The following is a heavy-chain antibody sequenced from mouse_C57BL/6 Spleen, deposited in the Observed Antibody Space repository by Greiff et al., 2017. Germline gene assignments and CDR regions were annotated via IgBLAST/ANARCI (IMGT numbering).Heavy chain of an antibody. CDR2: IYPGDGDT. Sequence: VKLMESGAELVKPGASVKISCKASGYAFSSYWMNWVKQRPGKGLEWIGQIYPGDGDTNDNGKFKGKATLTADKSSSTAYMQLSSLTSEDSAVYFCARGGYYGSSPMDYWGQGTSVTVSS. D-gene: IGHD1-1*01. CDR3: ARGGYYGSSPMDY. J-gene: IGHJ4*01. CDR1: GYAFSSYW. V-gene: IGHV1-80*01.